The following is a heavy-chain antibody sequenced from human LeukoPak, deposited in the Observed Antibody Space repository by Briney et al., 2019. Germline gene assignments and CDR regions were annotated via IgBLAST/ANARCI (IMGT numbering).Heavy chain of an antibody. D-gene: IGHD5-12*01. V-gene: IGHV3-23*01. J-gene: IGHJ4*02. Sequence: GGSLRLSCAASGFTFSSYAMSWVRQAPGRGLEWVSAISGSGGSTNYADSVKGRFTISRDNSKNTLYLQMNSLRAEDTSVYYCAKHVHSGYDYYDCWGQGTLVTVSS. CDR1: GFTFSSYA. CDR2: ISGSGGST. CDR3: AKHVHSGYDYYDC.